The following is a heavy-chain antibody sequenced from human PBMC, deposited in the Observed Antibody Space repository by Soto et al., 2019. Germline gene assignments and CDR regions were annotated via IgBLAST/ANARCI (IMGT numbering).Heavy chain of an antibody. V-gene: IGHV1-69*13. J-gene: IGHJ3*02. CDR2: IIPIFGTA. D-gene: IGHD3-22*01. CDR1: GGTFSSYA. Sequence: ASVKVSCKASGGTFSSYAISWVRQAPGQGLEWMGGIIPIFGTANYAQKFQGRVTITADESTSTAYMELSSLRSEDTAVYYCARDYYDSSGHPRNAFDIWGQGTMVTVSS. CDR3: ARDYYDSSGHPRNAFDI.